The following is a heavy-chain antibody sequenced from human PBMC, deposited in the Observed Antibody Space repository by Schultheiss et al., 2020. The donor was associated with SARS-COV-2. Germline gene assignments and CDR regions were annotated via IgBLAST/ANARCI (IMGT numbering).Heavy chain of an antibody. V-gene: IGHV3-30*02. D-gene: IGHD1-26*01. CDR3: AKDLGVGATALGFDY. CDR1: GFTFSDYY. Sequence: GGSLRLSCAASGFTFSDYYMSWIRQAPGKGLEWVAFIRYDGSNKYYADSVKGRFTISRDNSKNTLYLQMNSLRAEDTAVYYCAKDLGVGATALGFDYWGQGTLVTVSS. CDR2: IRYDGSNK. J-gene: IGHJ4*02.